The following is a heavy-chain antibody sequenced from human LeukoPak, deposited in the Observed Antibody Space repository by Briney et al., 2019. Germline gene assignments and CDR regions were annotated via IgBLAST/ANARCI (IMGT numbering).Heavy chain of an antibody. J-gene: IGHJ4*02. Sequence: SVKVSCKASGGTFSSYAISWVRQAPGQGLEWMGGIIPIFGTANYAQKFQGRVTITADESTSTAYMELSSLRSEDTAVYYCAGGRRHIVVVTAFDYWGQGTLVTASS. CDR3: AGGRRHIVVVTAFDY. D-gene: IGHD2-21*02. CDR2: IIPIFGTA. V-gene: IGHV1-69*13. CDR1: GGTFSSYA.